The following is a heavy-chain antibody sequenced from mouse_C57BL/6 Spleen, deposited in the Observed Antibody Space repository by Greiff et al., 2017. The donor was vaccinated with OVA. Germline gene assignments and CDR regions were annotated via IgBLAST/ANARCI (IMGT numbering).Heavy chain of an antibody. Sequence: EVMLVESGGDLVKPGGSLKLSCAASGFTFSSYGMSWVRQTPDKRLEWVATISSGGSYTYYPDSVQGRFTISRDNAKNTLYLQMSSLKAEDTAMYYCARLGGNHYFDYWGQGTTLTVSS. J-gene: IGHJ2*01. D-gene: IGHD2-1*01. V-gene: IGHV5-6*02. CDR1: GFTFSSYG. CDR3: ARLGGNHYFDY. CDR2: ISSGGSYT.